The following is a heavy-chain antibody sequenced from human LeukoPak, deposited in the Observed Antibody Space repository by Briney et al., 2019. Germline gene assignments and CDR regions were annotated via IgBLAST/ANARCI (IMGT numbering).Heavy chain of an antibody. CDR1: GYTFTSYG. D-gene: IGHD3-16*02. V-gene: IGHV1-18*01. CDR2: ISAYNGNT. CDR3: ARANYVWGSYPIHYYYYYYMDV. Sequence: GASVKVSCKASGYTFTSYGISWVRQAPGQGLEWMGWISAYNGNTNYAQKLQGRVTMTTDTSTSTAYMELRSLRSDDTAVYYCARANYVWGSYPIHYYYYYYMDVWGKGTTVTISS. J-gene: IGHJ6*03.